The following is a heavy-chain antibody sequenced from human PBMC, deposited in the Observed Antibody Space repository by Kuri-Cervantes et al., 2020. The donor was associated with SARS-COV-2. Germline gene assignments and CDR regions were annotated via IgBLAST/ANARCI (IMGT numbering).Heavy chain of an antibody. CDR3: ARDGDIVVVPAAILY. V-gene: IGHV4-61*09. D-gene: IGHD2-2*01. CDR2: IYTSGST. CDR1: GGSISSGSYY. Sequence: SETLSLTCTVSGGSISSGSYYWSWIRQPAGKGLEWIGYIYTSGSTNYNPSLKSRVTISVDTSKNQFSLKLSSVTAADTAVYYCARDGDIVVVPAAILYWGQGTLVTVSS. J-gene: IGHJ4*02.